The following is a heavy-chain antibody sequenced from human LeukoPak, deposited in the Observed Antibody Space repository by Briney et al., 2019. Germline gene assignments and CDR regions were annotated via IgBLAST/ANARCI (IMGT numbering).Heavy chain of an antibody. CDR3: ARVTHSFDSSAPR. CDR2: ISSSSSYI. D-gene: IGHD3-22*01. J-gene: IGHJ4*02. CDR1: GFTFSTYS. V-gene: IGHV3-21*01. Sequence: GGSLRLSCAASGFTFSTYSMNWVRQAPGKGLEWVSSISSSSSYIYYADSVKGRFTISRDNAKNSLYLQMNSLRAEDTAVYYCARVTHSFDSSAPRWGQGTLVTVSS.